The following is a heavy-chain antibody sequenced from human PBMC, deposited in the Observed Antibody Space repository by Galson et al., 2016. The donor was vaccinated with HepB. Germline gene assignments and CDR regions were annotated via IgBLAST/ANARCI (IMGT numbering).Heavy chain of an antibody. CDR1: GFAFSTFG. D-gene: IGHD2-21*02. V-gene: IGHV3-30*03. CDR3: AASTWVTTGFDY. Sequence: CAASGFAFSTFGMHWVRQAPGKGLEWVAIISYDGSNQFFIDSVRGRFTISRDNSKNTLYLQLNNVRPEDTAVYYCAASTWVTTGFDYWGQGTLVTVAS. J-gene: IGHJ4*02. CDR2: ISYDGSNQ.